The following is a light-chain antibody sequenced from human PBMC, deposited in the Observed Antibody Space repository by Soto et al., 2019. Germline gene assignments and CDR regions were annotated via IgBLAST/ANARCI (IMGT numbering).Light chain of an antibody. J-gene: IGKJ4*01. CDR1: QDITNY. CDR3: QQYENRPLT. Sequence: DIQLTQSPPSLSASVGDAVTITCQASQDITNYLNWYQQRSGKSPKLLIFDAANLERGVPSRFSGSGTGTHFTFTISSLQPEDVAKYCCQQYENRPLTFGGGTKGE. V-gene: IGKV1-33*01. CDR2: DAA.